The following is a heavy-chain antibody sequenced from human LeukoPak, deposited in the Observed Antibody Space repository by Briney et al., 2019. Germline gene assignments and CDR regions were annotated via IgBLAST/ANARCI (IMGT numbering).Heavy chain of an antibody. V-gene: IGHV3-48*01. D-gene: IGHD6-19*01. CDR1: GFTFSSYS. Sequence: PGGSLRLSCAASGFTFSSYSMNWVRQAPGKGLEWVSYISSSSSSTIYYADSVKGRFTISRDNAKNSLYLQMNSLRAEDTAVYYCAREHYSSGWYYFDYWGQGTLVTVSS. CDR3: AREHYSSGWYYFDY. J-gene: IGHJ4*02. CDR2: ISSSSSSTI.